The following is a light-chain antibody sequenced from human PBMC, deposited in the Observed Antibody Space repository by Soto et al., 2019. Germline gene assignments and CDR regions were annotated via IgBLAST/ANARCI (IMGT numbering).Light chain of an antibody. CDR2: DVS. J-gene: IGKJ4*01. Sequence: DLQMTQPPSSLSASVGDRVTITCQASQDISRSLNWYQQKPGKAPKLLIYDVSDLQTGVPSRVSGSGSGTDFTFTISSLQPEDIATYYFQQYGNLPLTFGGGTKVEIK. CDR1: QDISRS. CDR3: QQYGNLPLT. V-gene: IGKV1-33*01.